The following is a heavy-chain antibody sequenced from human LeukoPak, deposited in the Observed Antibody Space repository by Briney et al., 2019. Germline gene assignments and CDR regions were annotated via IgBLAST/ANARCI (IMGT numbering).Heavy chain of an antibody. CDR2: IYYSGST. CDR3: ARRKVSRGDFDY. CDR1: GGSISSYY. J-gene: IGHJ4*02. D-gene: IGHD1-14*01. Sequence: SETLSLTCTVSGGSISSYYWSWIRQPPGKGLEWIGYIYYSGSTNYNPSLKSRVTISVETSKNQFSLKLSSVTAADTAVYYCARRKVSRGDFDYWGQGTLVTVSS. V-gene: IGHV4-59*08.